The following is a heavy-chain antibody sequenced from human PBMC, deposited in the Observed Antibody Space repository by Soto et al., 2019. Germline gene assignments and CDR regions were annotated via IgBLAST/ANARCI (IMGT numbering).Heavy chain of an antibody. J-gene: IGHJ4*02. CDR2: ISGSGSNT. Sequence: EVQLLESGGGLVQPGGSLRLSCAASGFTFSTYVMSWVRQAPGKGLEWVSAISGSGSNTYYADSVKGRFTISRDYSKRTLYLQMNSLSAEDTAVYYWEREPSHSYYTLCYYFDYWGQGTLVTVSS. D-gene: IGHD1-26*01. CDR3: EREPSHSYYTLCYYFDY. V-gene: IGHV3-23*01. CDR1: GFTFSTYV.